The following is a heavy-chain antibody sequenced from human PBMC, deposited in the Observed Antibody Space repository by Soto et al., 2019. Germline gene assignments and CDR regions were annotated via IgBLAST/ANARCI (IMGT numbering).Heavy chain of an antibody. CDR1: GFTLSSYR. Sequence: GGSLRLSCAASGFTLSSYRMHWVRKAPGKGLEWVAVISYDGSNKYYADSVKGRFTISRDNSKNTLYLQMNSLRAEDTAVYYCAKDRLDSSSWSVIDYWGQGTLVTVSS. V-gene: IGHV3-30*18. CDR3: AKDRLDSSSWSVIDY. J-gene: IGHJ4*02. D-gene: IGHD6-13*01. CDR2: ISYDGSNK.